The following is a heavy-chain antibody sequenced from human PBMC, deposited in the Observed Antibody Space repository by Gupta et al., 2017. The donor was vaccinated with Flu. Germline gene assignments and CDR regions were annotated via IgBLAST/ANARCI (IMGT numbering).Heavy chain of an antibody. V-gene: IGHV3-23*01. D-gene: IGHD6-19*01. CDR2: LSGSGGST. CDR3: AGGYSTGWGGLYYKYGMDV. Sequence: SGVRQAPGKGLEWVSGLSGSGGSTFHADAVKRRFTISRDNSKKTVYLQMNSLRADDTAVYYCAGGYSTGWGGLYYKYGMDVWGQGTMVTV. J-gene: IGHJ6*02.